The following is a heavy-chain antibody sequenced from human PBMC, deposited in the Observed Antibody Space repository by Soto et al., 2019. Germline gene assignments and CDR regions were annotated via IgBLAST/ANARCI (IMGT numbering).Heavy chain of an antibody. Sequence: GGSLRLSCAVFGFTFDDNAMHWVRQAPEKGLEWVSGINWKSDIGYADSVKGRFTISKDNAENSLYLQMNSLGAEDTALYYCAISQDRGGRTTFIYWGQGTQVTVSS. D-gene: IGHD3-16*01. CDR3: AISQDRGGRTTFIY. CDR2: INWKSDI. CDR1: GFTFDDNA. V-gene: IGHV3-9*01. J-gene: IGHJ4*02.